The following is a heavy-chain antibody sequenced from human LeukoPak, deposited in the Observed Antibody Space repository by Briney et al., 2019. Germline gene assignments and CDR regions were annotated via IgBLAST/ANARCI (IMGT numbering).Heavy chain of an antibody. CDR3: ARTSGSYSGGAFDI. Sequence: GGSLRLSCAASGFTFSSYWMSWVRQAPGKGLEWVGRIRNKANRYTTEYAASVKGRFTFSRDDSKNSLYLQMNSLKTEDTAMYYCARTSGSYSGGAFDIWGRGTMVTVSS. CDR2: IRNKANRYTT. J-gene: IGHJ3*02. D-gene: IGHD1-26*01. CDR1: GFTFSSYW. V-gene: IGHV3-72*01.